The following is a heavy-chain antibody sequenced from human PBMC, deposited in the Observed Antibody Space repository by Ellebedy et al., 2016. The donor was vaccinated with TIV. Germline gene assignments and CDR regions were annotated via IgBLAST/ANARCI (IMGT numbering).Heavy chain of an antibody. CDR3: ARDFGQGFPSLGIVVDAFDI. J-gene: IGHJ3*02. V-gene: IGHV4-59*06. Sequence: SETLSLTCTVSSGSISSYYWSWIRQPPGKGLEWIGYIYYSGSTYYNPSLKSRVTISVDTSKNQFSLKLSSVTAADTAVYYCARDFGQGFPSLGIVVDAFDIWGQGTMVTVSS. CDR1: SGSISSYY. D-gene: IGHD1-26*01. CDR2: IYYSGST.